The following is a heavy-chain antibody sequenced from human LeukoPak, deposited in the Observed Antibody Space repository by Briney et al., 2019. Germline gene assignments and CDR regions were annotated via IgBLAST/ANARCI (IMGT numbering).Heavy chain of an antibody. Sequence: GGSLRLSCAASGFTFSSYAMSWVRQAPGKGLEWVSAISGSGGSTYYADSVKGRFTISRDNSKNTLYLQMNSLRAEDTAVYYCAKGLLEWEPIKYTLDYWGQEPWVTVSS. CDR1: GFTFSSYA. CDR2: ISGSGGST. V-gene: IGHV3-23*01. D-gene: IGHD3-3*01. J-gene: IGHJ4*02. CDR3: AKGLLEWEPIKYTLDY.